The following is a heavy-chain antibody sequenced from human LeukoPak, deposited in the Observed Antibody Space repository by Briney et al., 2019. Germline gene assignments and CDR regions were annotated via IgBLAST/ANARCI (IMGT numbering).Heavy chain of an antibody. Sequence: SETLSLTCTVSGGSISSSSYYWGWIRQPPGTGLEWIGSIYYSGSTYYNPSLKSRVTISVDTSKNQFSLKLSSVTAADTAVYYCARALPEYKAENWFDPWGQGTLVTVSS. J-gene: IGHJ5*02. V-gene: IGHV4-39*07. CDR1: GGSISSSSYY. CDR3: ARALPEYKAENWFDP. D-gene: IGHD6-6*01. CDR2: IYYSGST.